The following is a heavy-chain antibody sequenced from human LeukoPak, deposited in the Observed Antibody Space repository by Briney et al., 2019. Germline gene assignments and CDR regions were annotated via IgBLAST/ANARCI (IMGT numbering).Heavy chain of an antibody. Sequence: SETLSLTCTVSGGSISSSSYYWGWIRQPPGKGLEWIGSIYYSGSTYYNPSLKSRVTISVDTSKNQFSLKLSSVTAADTAVYYCARAIAVAGPGYYYYYMDVWGKGTTVTISS. V-gene: IGHV4-39*07. D-gene: IGHD6-19*01. CDR2: IYYSGST. J-gene: IGHJ6*03. CDR3: ARAIAVAGPGYYYYYMDV. CDR1: GGSISSSSYY.